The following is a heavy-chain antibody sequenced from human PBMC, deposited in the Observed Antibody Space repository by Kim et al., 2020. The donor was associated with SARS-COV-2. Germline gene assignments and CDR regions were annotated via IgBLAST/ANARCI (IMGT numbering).Heavy chain of an antibody. D-gene: IGHD6-19*01. Sequence: GGSLRLSCAASGFTFSSYAMHWVRQAPGKGLEWVAVISYDGSNKYYADSVKGRFTISRDNSKNTLYLQMNSLRAEDTAVYYCARERREGAVAGTDFPDYWGQGTLVTVSS. CDR3: ARERREGAVAGTDFPDY. V-gene: IGHV3-30-3*01. CDR1: GFTFSSYA. CDR2: ISYDGSNK. J-gene: IGHJ4*02.